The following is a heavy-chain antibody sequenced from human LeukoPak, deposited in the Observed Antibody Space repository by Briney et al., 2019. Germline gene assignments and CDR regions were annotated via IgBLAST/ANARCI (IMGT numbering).Heavy chain of an antibody. Sequence: SETQSLTCTVSGGSISSSSYYWGWIRQPPGEGLEWIGSIYYSGSTYYTPSLKSRVTISVDTSKNQFSLKLSSVTAADTAVYYCAGRGITIFGVVYSEFWFDPWGQGTLVTVSS. J-gene: IGHJ5*02. CDR3: AGRGITIFGVVYSEFWFDP. V-gene: IGHV4-39*01. CDR1: GGSISSSSYY. CDR2: IYYSGST. D-gene: IGHD3-3*01.